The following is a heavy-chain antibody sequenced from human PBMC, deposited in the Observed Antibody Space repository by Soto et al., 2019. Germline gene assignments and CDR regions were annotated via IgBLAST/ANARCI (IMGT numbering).Heavy chain of an antibody. CDR2: IYHSGST. D-gene: IGHD5-12*01. CDR3: ARATGYSGTGFDA. Sequence: QLQLQESGSGLVTPSQTLSLTCAVSGGSISSGGYSWSWIRQPPGQGLEWIGYIYHSGSTYYHPSLKSRVTISVDRSTNQFSLKLSSVTAADTAVYYCARATGYSGTGFDAWGQGTLFTVA. V-gene: IGHV4-30-2*01. J-gene: IGHJ5*02. CDR1: GGSISSGGYS.